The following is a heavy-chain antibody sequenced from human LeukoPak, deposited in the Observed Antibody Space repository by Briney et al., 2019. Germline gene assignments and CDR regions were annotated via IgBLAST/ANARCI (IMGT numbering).Heavy chain of an antibody. V-gene: IGHV4-4*07. Sequence: PSETLSLTCTVSGGSISSYYWSWIRQPAGKGLEWIGRIYTSGSTNYNPSLKSRVTMSVDTSKNQFSLKLSPVTAADTAVYYCARGLCSSTSCYGGFGDRGYYYYYMDVWGKGTTVTVSS. CDR2: IYTSGST. CDR1: GGSISSYY. J-gene: IGHJ6*03. D-gene: IGHD2-2*01. CDR3: ARGLCSSTSCYGGFGDRGYYYYYMDV.